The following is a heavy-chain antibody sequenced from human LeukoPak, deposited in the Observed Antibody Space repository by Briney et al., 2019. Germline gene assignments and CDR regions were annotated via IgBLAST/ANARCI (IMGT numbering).Heavy chain of an antibody. CDR2: ISSSGSTI. CDR1: GFTFSDYY. V-gene: IGHV3-11*01. D-gene: IGHD3-3*01. J-gene: IGHJ6*02. Sequence: GGSLRLSCAASGFTFSDYYMSWIRQAPGKGQEWVSYISSSGSTIYYADSVKGRFTISRDNAKNSLYLQMNSLRAEDTAVYYCARDRYDFWSGYYLYYYYGMDVWGQGTTVTVSS. CDR3: ARDRYDFWSGYYLYYYYGMDV.